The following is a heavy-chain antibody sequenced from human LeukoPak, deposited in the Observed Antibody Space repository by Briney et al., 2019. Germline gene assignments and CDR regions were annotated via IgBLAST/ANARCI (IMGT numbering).Heavy chain of an antibody. J-gene: IGHJ2*01. D-gene: IGHD3-10*01. CDR3: ARRIITMVRGVIHWYFDL. V-gene: IGHV4-28*01. CDR2: IYYSGST. CDR1: GYSISSSNW. Sequence: PSETLSLTCAVSGYSISSSNWWGWIRQPPGKGLGWIGYIYYSGSTYYNPSLKSRVTMSVDTSKNQFSLKLSSVTAVDTAVYYCARRIITMVRGVIHWYFDLWGRGTLVTVSS.